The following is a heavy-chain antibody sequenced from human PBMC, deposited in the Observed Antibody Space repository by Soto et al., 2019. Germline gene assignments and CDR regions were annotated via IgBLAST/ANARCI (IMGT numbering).Heavy chain of an antibody. CDR3: ARGSGYYRNFDS. CDR2: VFDSGKT. Sequence: QVQLQESGPGLVKPSQTLSLTCSVSGGSITSGGYSWPWIRHQPGKALQWIGYVFDSGKTYYNPSLKGRLTISVDTAKNLFSLELSSVTAADTAVYFCARGSGYYRNFDSWGQGTLVSVSS. D-gene: IGHD3-3*01. V-gene: IGHV4-31*02. CDR1: GGSITSGGYS. J-gene: IGHJ4*02.